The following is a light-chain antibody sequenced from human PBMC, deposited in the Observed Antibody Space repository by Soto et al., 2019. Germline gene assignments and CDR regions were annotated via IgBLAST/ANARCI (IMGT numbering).Light chain of an antibody. V-gene: IGLV1-40*01. CDR1: SSKIGAGYD. CDR2: GNS. CDR3: QSYDSSRSGSRV. Sequence: QSVLTQPPSVSGAPGQRATISCTGSSSKIGAGYDVHWYQQLPGTAPKLLIYGNSNRPSGVPDRFSGSKSGTSASLAITGLQAEDEADYYCQSYDSSRSGSRVFGTGTKLTVL. J-gene: IGLJ1*01.